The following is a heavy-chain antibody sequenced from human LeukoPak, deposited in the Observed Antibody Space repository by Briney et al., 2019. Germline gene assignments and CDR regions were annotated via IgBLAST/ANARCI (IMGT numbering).Heavy chain of an antibody. Sequence: SVKVSCKTSGYTFTNYAISWVRQAPGQGLEWMGGIIPIFGTANYAQKFQGRVTITADESTSTAYMELSSLRSEDTAVYYCAREEVEVVVGYYYYYGMDVWGQGTTVTVSS. D-gene: IGHD2-15*01. CDR3: AREEVEVVVGYYYYYGMDV. CDR2: IIPIFGTA. J-gene: IGHJ6*02. V-gene: IGHV1-69*13. CDR1: GYTFTNYA.